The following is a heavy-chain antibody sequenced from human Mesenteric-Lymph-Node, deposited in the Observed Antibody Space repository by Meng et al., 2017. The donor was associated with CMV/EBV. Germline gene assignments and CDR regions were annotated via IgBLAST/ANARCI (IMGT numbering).Heavy chain of an antibody. CDR3: VRDGGATTLDY. V-gene: IGHV4-61*01. Sequence: CTVSGVHVSRASYYWTWIRQPPGKGLEWIGYIYYSGNTNYNPSLKSRVTMSVDTSKNQFSLKLSSVTAADTAVYYCVRDGGATTLDYWGQGTLVTVSS. CDR1: GVHVSRASYY. CDR2: IYYSGNT. J-gene: IGHJ4*02. D-gene: IGHD5-24*01.